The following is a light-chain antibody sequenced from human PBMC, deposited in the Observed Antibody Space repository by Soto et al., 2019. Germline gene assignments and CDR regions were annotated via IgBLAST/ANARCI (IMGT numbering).Light chain of an antibody. CDR1: QSVGSY. J-gene: IGKJ2*01. CDR2: DAS. CDR3: QQRNNWPPMYT. V-gene: IGKV3-11*01. Sequence: EIVLTQSPATLSLSPGERATLSCRASQSVGSYLAWYQQKPGQAPRLLIYDASNRATGIPARFSGSGSGTDFTLTISSLEPEDFAVYYCQQRNNWPPMYTFGQGTKLEIK.